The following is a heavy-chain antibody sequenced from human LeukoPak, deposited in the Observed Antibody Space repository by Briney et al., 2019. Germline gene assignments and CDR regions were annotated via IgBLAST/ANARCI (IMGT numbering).Heavy chain of an antibody. J-gene: IGHJ4*02. Sequence: GGSLRLSCAAIGFTVSSNYMTWVRQARGKGLEWVSVILGGGGTYYADSVKGRFTISRDNSKNTLYLQMNSLRAEDTAVYYCARGLVLTYYYFESWGQGTLVTVSS. CDR3: ARGLVLTYYYFES. V-gene: IGHV3-66*01. D-gene: IGHD2-8*02. CDR2: ILGGGGT. CDR1: GFTVSSNY.